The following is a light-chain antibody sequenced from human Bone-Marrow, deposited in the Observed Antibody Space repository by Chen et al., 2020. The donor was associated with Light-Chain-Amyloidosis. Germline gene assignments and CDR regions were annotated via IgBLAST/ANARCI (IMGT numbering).Light chain of an antibody. V-gene: IGLV2-23*01. Sequence: QSALAQPASVSGSPGQSITIPCPGTTSDVGRYNLVSWYQQHPGKAPKLIIYESTKRPSGVSDSFSGSKSGNTASLTISGLQAEDEADYYCCSCVTDFVGGVFGTGTKVT. CDR2: EST. CDR3: CSCVTDFVGGV. CDR1: TSDVGRYNL. J-gene: IGLJ1*01.